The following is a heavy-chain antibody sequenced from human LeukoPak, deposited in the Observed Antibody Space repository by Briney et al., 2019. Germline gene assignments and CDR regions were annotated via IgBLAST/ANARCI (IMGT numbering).Heavy chain of an antibody. J-gene: IGHJ4*02. CDR3: ARHQYSSSWYPDDY. D-gene: IGHD6-13*01. CDR2: INDDGSAT. CDR1: GFTFSNYW. V-gene: IGHV3-74*01. Sequence: PGGSLRLSCAASGFTFSNYWMHWVRQVPGKGLVWVSRINDDGSATFYADSVKGRFTISRDNAKNTLFLQINSLRAEDTAVYFCARHQYSSSWYPDDYWGQGTLVTVSS.